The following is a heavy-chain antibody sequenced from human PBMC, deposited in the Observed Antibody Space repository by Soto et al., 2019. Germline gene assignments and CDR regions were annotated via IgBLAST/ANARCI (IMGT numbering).Heavy chain of an antibody. CDR1: CFSISSDY. D-gene: IGHD5-12*01. CDR3: ARGPTWMDAFDI. J-gene: IGHJ3*02. V-gene: IGHV4-59*01. Sequence: QVQLQESGPGLVKPSETLSLTCTVSCFSISSDYWTWIRQSPGKGLEWLAYTSHTGTTDYNPSLKSRVTISLDTSKNQFSLKLSSVTAADTAVYYCARGPTWMDAFDIWGQGTKVTVSP. CDR2: TSHTGTT.